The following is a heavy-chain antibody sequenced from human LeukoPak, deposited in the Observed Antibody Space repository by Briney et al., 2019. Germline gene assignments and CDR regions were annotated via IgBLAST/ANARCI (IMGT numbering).Heavy chain of an antibody. Sequence: ASVKVSCKASGYTFTGYYMHWVRQAPGQGLEWMGWINPNSGGTNYAQKFQGRVTMTRDTSISTAYMELSRLRSDDTAVYYCARDYGGSSGWFDPWGQGTQVTVSS. V-gene: IGHV1-2*02. CDR2: INPNSGGT. CDR3: ARDYGGSSGWFDP. J-gene: IGHJ5*02. CDR1: GYTFTGYY. D-gene: IGHD4-23*01.